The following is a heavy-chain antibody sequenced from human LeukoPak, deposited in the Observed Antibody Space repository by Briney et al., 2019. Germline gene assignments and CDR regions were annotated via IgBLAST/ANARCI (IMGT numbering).Heavy chain of an antibody. CDR2: IYYSGGT. D-gene: IGHD3-10*01. Sequence: SETLSLTCTVSGGSISSGGYYWSWIRQHPGKGLEWIGYIYYSGGTYYNPSLKIRVTISVDTSKNQFSLKVSSVTAADTAVYYCASSSGYGMDVWGKGTTVTVSS. CDR1: GGSISSGGYY. J-gene: IGHJ6*04. V-gene: IGHV4-31*03. CDR3: ASSSGYGMDV.